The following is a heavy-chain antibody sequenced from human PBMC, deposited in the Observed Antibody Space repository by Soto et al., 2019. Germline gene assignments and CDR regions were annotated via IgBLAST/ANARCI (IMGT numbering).Heavy chain of an antibody. D-gene: IGHD3-3*01. V-gene: IGHV3-30*18. CDR1: GLTFSSYV. CDR2: ISYDGSNK. CDR3: AKSHYEFWSAPGGAGGGMDV. Sequence: PGGSLRLSCAASGLTFSSYVMHLVRQAPGKGLEWVAVISYDGSNKYHADSVKGRFTISRDNSKNTLYLQMNSLRAEDTAVYYCAKSHYEFWSAPGGAGGGMDVWGQGTTVTVSS. J-gene: IGHJ6*02.